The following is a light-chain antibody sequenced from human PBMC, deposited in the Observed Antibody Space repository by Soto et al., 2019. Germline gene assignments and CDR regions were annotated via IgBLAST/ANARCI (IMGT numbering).Light chain of an antibody. CDR1: HRVEKY. Sequence: EVVLTQSPATLSLSPGERAILSCRDSHRVEKYFACYQQKPGQTPMLLISDASNSATGIPARFSGSGSETEFTITISSLEPEEFEVYYCQQRKHSPPRTFGGGTKVEIK. V-gene: IGKV3-11*01. J-gene: IGKJ4*01. CDR2: DAS. CDR3: QQRKHSPPRT.